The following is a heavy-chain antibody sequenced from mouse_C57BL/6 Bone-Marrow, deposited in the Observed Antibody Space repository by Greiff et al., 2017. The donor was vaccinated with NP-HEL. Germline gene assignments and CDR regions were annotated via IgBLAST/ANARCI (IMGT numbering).Heavy chain of an antibody. V-gene: IGHV1-47*01. CDR1: GYTFTTYP. J-gene: IGHJ3*01. CDR2: FHPYNDDT. Sequence: VQLQQSGAELVKPGASVKMSCKASGYTFTTYPIEWTKQNHGKRLEWIGNFHPYNDDTKYNEKFKGKATLTVEKSSSTVYLELSRLTSDDSAVYYCARGDYDYSWFAYWGQGTLVTVSA. D-gene: IGHD2-4*01. CDR3: ARGDYDYSWFAY.